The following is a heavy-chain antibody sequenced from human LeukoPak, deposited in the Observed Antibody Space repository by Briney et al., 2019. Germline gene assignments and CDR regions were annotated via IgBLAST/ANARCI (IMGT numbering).Heavy chain of an antibody. Sequence: KPAETPSLTCAVYGGSFSNHFWIWIRQSPGKGLEWIGEINYRGDTNYNPSLKRRVTISVDMSKNQFSLKLNSVTAADTAVYYCARGGRGVPTARRFKSGNWFDPWGQGALITVFS. CDR2: INYRGDT. CDR3: ARGGRGVPTARRFKSGNWFDP. V-gene: IGHV4-34*01. D-gene: IGHD3-10*01. J-gene: IGHJ5*02. CDR1: GGSFSNHF.